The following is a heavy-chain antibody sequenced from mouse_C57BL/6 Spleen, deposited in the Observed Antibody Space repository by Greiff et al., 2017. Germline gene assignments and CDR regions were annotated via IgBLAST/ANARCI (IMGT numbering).Heavy chain of an antibody. CDR2: IDPSDSYP. CDR1: GYTFTSYW. Sequence: QVQLKQPGAELVRPGTSVKLSCKASGYTFTSYWLHWVKQRPGQGLEWIGVIDPSDSYPNYNQKFKGKATLTVDTSSSTAYMQLSSLTSEDSAVYYCARSSGHYYAMDYWGQGTSVTVSS. CDR3: ARSSGHYYAMDY. V-gene: IGHV1-59*01. J-gene: IGHJ4*01.